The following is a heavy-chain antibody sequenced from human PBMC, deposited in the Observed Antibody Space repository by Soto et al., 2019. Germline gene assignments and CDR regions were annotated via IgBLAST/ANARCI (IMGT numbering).Heavy chain of an antibody. J-gene: IGHJ6*02. CDR1: GYSFTGYY. D-gene: IGHD3-3*01. Sequence: QIHLIQSGAEVKKPGASVRVSCKASGYSFTGYYIHWVRQAPGQGLEWMGWINPNSGGANYAQKFQGRVTMTRDTSTTTAYMELSRLRSNDTAVFYYARSSALTISGVGGMDVWGQGATVTVSS. CDR2: INPNSGGA. CDR3: ARSSALTISGVGGMDV. V-gene: IGHV1-2*02.